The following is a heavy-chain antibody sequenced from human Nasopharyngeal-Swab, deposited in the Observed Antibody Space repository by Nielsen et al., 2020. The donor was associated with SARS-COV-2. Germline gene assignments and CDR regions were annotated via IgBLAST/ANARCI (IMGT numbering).Heavy chain of an antibody. Sequence: ASEKASCKASGYTFTGYYMDWVRQAPGQGLEWMGWINPNSGGTNYAQKFQGRVTMTRDTSISTAYMELNRLRSDDTAVYYCARVGLVGARYYYGMDVWGQGTTVTVSS. CDR3: ARVGLVGARYYYGMDV. D-gene: IGHD1-26*01. V-gene: IGHV1-2*02. CDR2: INPNSGGT. CDR1: GYTFTGYY. J-gene: IGHJ6*02.